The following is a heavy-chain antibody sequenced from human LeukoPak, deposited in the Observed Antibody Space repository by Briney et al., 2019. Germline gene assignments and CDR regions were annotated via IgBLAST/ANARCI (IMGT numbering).Heavy chain of an antibody. Sequence: GGSLRLPCAASGFTFSNYWMNWVRQAPGKGLEWVANIKHDGSEKYYVDSVKGRFTISRDNARNSLYLQMNSLRAEDTAVYYCTGSTSSYLGYWFDPWGQGTLVTVSS. J-gene: IGHJ5*02. CDR1: GFTFSNYW. D-gene: IGHD6-6*01. V-gene: IGHV3-7*01. CDR2: IKHDGSEK. CDR3: TGSTSSYLGYWFDP.